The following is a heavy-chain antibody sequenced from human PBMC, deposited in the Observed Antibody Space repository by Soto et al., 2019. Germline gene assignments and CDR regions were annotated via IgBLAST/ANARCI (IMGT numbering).Heavy chain of an antibody. Sequence: TGGSLRLSCAASGFTFSLYSMIWVRQAPGKGLEWVSSISSSSSYIYYADSMKGRFTLSRDNAQNSLYLQMNSLRVDDTAVYYCVRARATDSRPDYWGQGTLVTVSS. J-gene: IGHJ4*02. CDR3: VRARATDSRPDY. D-gene: IGHD3-22*01. CDR2: ISSSSSYI. CDR1: GFTFSLYS. V-gene: IGHV3-21*01.